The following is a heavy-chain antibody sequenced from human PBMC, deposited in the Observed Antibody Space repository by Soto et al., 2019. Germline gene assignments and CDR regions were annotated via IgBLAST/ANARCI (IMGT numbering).Heavy chain of an antibody. CDR1: GFTFSSYG. Sequence: QVQLVESGGGVVQPGRSLRLSCAASGFTFSSYGMHWVRQAPGKGLEWVAVIWYDGSNKYYADSVKGRFTISRDNSKNTLYLQMNSLRAEDTAVYYCARDHEYGDYQAFDYWGQGTLVTVSS. V-gene: IGHV3-33*01. CDR2: IWYDGSNK. D-gene: IGHD4-17*01. CDR3: ARDHEYGDYQAFDY. J-gene: IGHJ4*02.